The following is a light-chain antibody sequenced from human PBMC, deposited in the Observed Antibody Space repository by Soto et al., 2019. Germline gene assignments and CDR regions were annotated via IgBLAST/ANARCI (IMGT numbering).Light chain of an antibody. J-gene: IGLJ2*01. CDR3: AAWDDSLNGVV. V-gene: IGLV1-47*01. CDR2: SNN. Sequence: QSVLTQPPSASGTPGQRVTISCSGSSSNIGSNYVYWYHHLPGTAPKLLIYSNNQRPSGVPDRFSGSKSGTSASLAISELRSEDEADYYCAAWDDSLNGVVFGGGTKVTVL. CDR1: SSNIGSNY.